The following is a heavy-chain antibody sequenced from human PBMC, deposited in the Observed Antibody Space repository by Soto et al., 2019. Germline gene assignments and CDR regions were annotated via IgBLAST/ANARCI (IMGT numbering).Heavy chain of an antibody. CDR3: ARLIYFHDTPNWFAS. CDR1: GGSIINSNW. Sequence: SETLSLTCAVSGGSIINSNWWSWVRQPPGKGLEWIGEIHHSGDTNYNPSLKSRVTISVDKSKNQLSLKLNSVTAADTAVYYCARLIYFHDTPNWFASRDQGTMLTVAS. CDR2: IHHSGDT. V-gene: IGHV4-4*02. J-gene: IGHJ5*01. D-gene: IGHD3-22*01.